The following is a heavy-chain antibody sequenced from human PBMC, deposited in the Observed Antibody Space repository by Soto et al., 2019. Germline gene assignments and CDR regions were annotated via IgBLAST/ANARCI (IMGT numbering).Heavy chain of an antibody. V-gene: IGHV6-1*01. CDR3: ARAAKKKTSYYDSSGLGHLDY. CDR2: TYYRSNWYN. J-gene: IGHJ4*02. CDR1: WDSFSSNIAS. Sequence: FSLTCSISWDSFSSNIASCNCIRQSPSRGLEWLGRTYYRSNWYNDYAVSVKSRITINRDTSKNQFSLQLNSVTPEDTAFYYCARAAKKKTSYYDSSGLGHLDYWGQGTLVTVSS. D-gene: IGHD3-22*01.